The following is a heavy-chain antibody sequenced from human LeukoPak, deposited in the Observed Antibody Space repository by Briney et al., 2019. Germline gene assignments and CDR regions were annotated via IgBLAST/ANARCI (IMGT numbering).Heavy chain of an antibody. Sequence: ASVKVSCEASGYTFTSYGISWVRQAPGQGLEWMGWISAYNGNTNYAQKLQGRVTMTTDTSTSTAYMELRSLRSDDTAVYYCARETVGATMGDVDYWGQGTLVTVSS. D-gene: IGHD1-26*01. CDR1: GYTFTSYG. J-gene: IGHJ4*02. CDR2: ISAYNGNT. V-gene: IGHV1-18*01. CDR3: ARETVGATMGDVDY.